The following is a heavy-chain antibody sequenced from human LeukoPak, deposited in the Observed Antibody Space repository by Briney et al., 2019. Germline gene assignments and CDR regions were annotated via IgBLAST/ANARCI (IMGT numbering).Heavy chain of an antibody. V-gene: IGHV4-59*01. J-gene: IGHJ4*02. D-gene: IGHD6-19*01. CDR1: GGSIRSNY. Sequence: PSETLSLTCTVSGGSIRSNYWSWIRQPPGKGLEWIGYIYYSGSTNYNPSLKSRVTISVNTSKNQFSLKLSSVTAADTAVYYCARDSSGWYYFDYWGQGTLVTVSS. CDR2: IYYSGST. CDR3: ARDSSGWYYFDY.